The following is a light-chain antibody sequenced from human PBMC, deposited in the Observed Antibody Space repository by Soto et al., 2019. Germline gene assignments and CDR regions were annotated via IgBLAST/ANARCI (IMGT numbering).Light chain of an antibody. CDR1: QSSRGL. V-gene: IGKV3-11*01. CDR3: QQRHMWPIT. Sequence: EVVLTQSPVTLSLSPGARATLSCRASQSSRGLLAWYQQKPGQAPRLLIYDAYNRATGIPPRFSGSGSGTDFTLTISSLEPEDSAVYYCQQRHMWPITFGQGTRLEIK. J-gene: IGKJ5*01. CDR2: DAY.